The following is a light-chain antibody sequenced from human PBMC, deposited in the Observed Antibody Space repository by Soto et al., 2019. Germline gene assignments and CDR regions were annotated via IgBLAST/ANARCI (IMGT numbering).Light chain of an antibody. V-gene: IGKV3-20*01. CDR2: GAS. CDR1: QSVSSSY. Sequence: EIVLTQSPGTLSLSPGERATLSCRASQSVSSSYLAWYQQKPGQAPRLLIYGASSRATGIPDTFSGSGSGRDFTLTINRLEPEDFAVYYCEQYDKSITFGGGTKVEIK. J-gene: IGKJ4*01. CDR3: EQYDKSIT.